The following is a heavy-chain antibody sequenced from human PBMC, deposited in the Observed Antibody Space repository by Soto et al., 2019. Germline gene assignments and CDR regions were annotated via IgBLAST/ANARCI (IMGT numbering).Heavy chain of an antibody. D-gene: IGHD2-2*01. Sequence: QVQLVQSGAEVKKPGSSVKVSCKASGGTFSSYAISWVRQAPGQGLEWMGGIIPIFGTANYAQKFQGRVTITADESTSTAYMELSSLRSEDTAVYYCARVPGYCISTRCHNWFDPWGQGTLVTVSS. V-gene: IGHV1-69*12. CDR1: GGTFSSYA. CDR2: IIPIFGTA. CDR3: ARVPGYCISTRCHNWFDP. J-gene: IGHJ5*02.